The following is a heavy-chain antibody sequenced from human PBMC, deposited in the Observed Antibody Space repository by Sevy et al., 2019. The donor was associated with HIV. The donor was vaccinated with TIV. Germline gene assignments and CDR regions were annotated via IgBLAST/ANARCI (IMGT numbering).Heavy chain of an antibody. D-gene: IGHD1-26*01. V-gene: IGHV6-1*01. CDR1: GDSVSSNSAA. CDR3: ARGKVGATTIIFWFDP. CDR2: TYYRSKWYN. J-gene: IGHJ5*02. Sequence: SQTLSLTCAISGDSVSSNSAAWNWIRQSPSRGLEWLGRTYYRSKWYNDYAVSVKSRITINPDTSKNQFSLQLNSVTPEDTAVDYGARGKVGATTIIFWFDPWGQGTLVTVSS.